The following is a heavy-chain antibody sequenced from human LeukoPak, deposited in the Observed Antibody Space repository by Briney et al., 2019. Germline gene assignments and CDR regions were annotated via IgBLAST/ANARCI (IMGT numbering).Heavy chain of an antibody. CDR2: ISSSSSYI. V-gene: IGHV3-21*01. J-gene: IGHJ3*02. D-gene: IGHD2-15*01. Sequence: GGSLRLSCAASGFTFSSYSMNWVRQAPGKGLEWVSSISSSSSYIYYADSVKGRFTISRDNAKNSLYLQMNSLRAEDTAVYYCASSVVLGFAFDIWGQGTMVTVSS. CDR1: GFTFSSYS. CDR3: ASSVVLGFAFDI.